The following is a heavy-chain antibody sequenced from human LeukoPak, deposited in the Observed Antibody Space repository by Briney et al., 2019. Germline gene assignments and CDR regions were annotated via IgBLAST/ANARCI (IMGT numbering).Heavy chain of an antibody. CDR1: GGSISSGGYY. CDR3: AREAAAAPALDY. D-gene: IGHD6-13*01. J-gene: IGHJ4*02. CDR2: IYYSGCT. V-gene: IGHV4-31*03. Sequence: SQTLSLTCTVSGGSISSGGYYWSWIRQHPGKGLEWIGYIYYSGCTYYNPSLKSRVTISVDTSKNQFSLKLSSVTAADTAVYYCAREAAAAPALDYWGQGTLVTVSS.